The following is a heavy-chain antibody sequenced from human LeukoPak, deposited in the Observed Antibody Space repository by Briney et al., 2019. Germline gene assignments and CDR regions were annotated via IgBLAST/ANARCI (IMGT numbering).Heavy chain of an antibody. J-gene: IGHJ4*02. Sequence: GGSLRLSCAASGFTFSTFGMNWVRQAPGKGLDWVSIITSGVGITYYADSVKGRFTISRDNSKNTLYLQMSSLRAEDTAVYYCAKGDYYDLDYWGQGTLVTVS. CDR3: AKGDYYDLDY. CDR2: ITSGVGIT. D-gene: IGHD3-22*01. CDR1: GFTFSTFG. V-gene: IGHV3-23*01.